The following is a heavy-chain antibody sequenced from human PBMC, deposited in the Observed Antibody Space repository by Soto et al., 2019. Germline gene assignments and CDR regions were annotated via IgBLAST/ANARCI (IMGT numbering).Heavy chain of an antibody. CDR3: ARAFGGDEYFQH. D-gene: IGHD4-17*01. J-gene: IGHJ1*01. CDR2: FYTSGRT. V-gene: IGHV4-4*07. CDR1: GGSISGHY. Sequence: PSDTLSLTCTVSGGSISGHYWSWIRQPAGKGLEWIGRFYTSGRTNYNPSLKSRLTMSVDTSKNQFSLKLNSVTAADTAVYYCARAFGGDEYFQHWGQGTLVTVSS.